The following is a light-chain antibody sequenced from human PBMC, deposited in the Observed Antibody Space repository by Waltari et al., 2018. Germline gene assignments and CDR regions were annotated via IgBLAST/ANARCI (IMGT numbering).Light chain of an antibody. CDR1: QSVSSNY. Sequence: EIVLPQSPGTLSLFPGERATTSCRASQSVSSNYLAWYQQKPGQAPRLLIYGASSRATGIPDRFSGSGSGTDFTLTISRLEPEDFAVYYCQQYGSSPLTFGQGTKLEIK. V-gene: IGKV3-20*01. CDR2: GAS. CDR3: QQYGSSPLT. J-gene: IGKJ2*01.